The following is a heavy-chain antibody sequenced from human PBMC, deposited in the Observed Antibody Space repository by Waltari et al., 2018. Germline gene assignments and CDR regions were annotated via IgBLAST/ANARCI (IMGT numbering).Heavy chain of an antibody. CDR3: ATYYYDSSGYYYYYYGMDV. V-gene: IGHV1-3*01. J-gene: IGHJ6*02. CDR2: INAGNGNT. D-gene: IGHD3-22*01. Sequence: QVQLVQSGAEVKKPGASVKVSCKASGYTFTSYAMHWVRQAPGQRLEWMGWINAGNGNTKYSQKFQGRVTITRDTSARTAYMELSSLRSEDTAVYYCATYYYDSSGYYYYYYGMDVWGQGTTVTVSS. CDR1: GYTFTSYA.